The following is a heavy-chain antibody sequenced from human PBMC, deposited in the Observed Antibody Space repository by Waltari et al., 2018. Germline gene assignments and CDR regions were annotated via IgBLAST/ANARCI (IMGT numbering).Heavy chain of an antibody. V-gene: IGHV3-53*01. CDR1: GFTVSSNY. J-gene: IGHJ3*02. CDR3: ARDRADAFDI. CDR2: IDGGGRT. Sequence: EVQLVESGGGLIQPGGSLRLSCAASGFTVSSNYMSWVRQAPGKGLVWVLCIDGGGRTYYADSVKGRFTISRDNSKNTLYLQMNGLGAEDTAVYYCARDRADAFDIWGQGTMVTVSS.